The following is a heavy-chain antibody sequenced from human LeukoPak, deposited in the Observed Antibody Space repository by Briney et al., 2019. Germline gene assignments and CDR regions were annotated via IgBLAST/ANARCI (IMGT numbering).Heavy chain of an antibody. D-gene: IGHD3-10*01. J-gene: IGHJ5*02. V-gene: IGHV4-61*02. CDR1: GGSISSGSYY. CDR2: IYTSGST. Sequence: SETLSLTCTVPGGSISSGSYYWSWIRQPAGKGLEWIGRIYTSGSTNYNPSLKSRVTISVDTSKNQFSLKLSSVTAADTAVYYCARVVWGSGSYADNWFDPWGQGTLVTVSS. CDR3: ARVVWGSGSYADNWFDP.